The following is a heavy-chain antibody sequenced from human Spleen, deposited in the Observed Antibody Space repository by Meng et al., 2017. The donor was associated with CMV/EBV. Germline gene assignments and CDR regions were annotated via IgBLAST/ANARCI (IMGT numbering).Heavy chain of an antibody. D-gene: IGHD3-3*01. Sequence: ASVKVSCKASGYTFTAFYMHWVRQAPGQGLEWMGWINPNSGVTNYAQKLQGRVTMTRDTSITTAYMDLTRLTSDDTAVYYCARDIHDFWVRDGMDVWGQGTTVTVSS. CDR1: GYTFTAFY. V-gene: IGHV1-2*02. CDR3: ARDIHDFWVRDGMDV. CDR2: INPNSGVT. J-gene: IGHJ6*02.